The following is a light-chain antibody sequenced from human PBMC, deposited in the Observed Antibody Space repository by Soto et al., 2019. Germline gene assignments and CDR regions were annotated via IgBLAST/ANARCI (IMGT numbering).Light chain of an antibody. CDR1: SSDVGGHNY. Sequence: QSAGTHPVSVSRSPGHLVTIACTGTSSDVGGHNYVSWYQQHPGKAPKLIIFDVTKRPSGVPDRFSASRTGNTASLTISGLQAEDDADYYCCSFAGTTYFVFGTGTKVTVL. CDR3: CSFAGTTYFV. J-gene: IGLJ1*01. CDR2: DVT. V-gene: IGLV2-11*01.